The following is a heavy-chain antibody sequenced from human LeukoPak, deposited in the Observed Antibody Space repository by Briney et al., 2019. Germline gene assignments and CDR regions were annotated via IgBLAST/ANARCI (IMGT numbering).Heavy chain of an antibody. CDR3: ARVDSSGWRGWSGYFDY. D-gene: IGHD6-19*01. Sequence: AASVTVSCKASGGTFSSYAISWVRQAPGQGLEWMGGIIPIFGTANYAQKFQGRVTITADESTSTAYMELSSLRSEDTAVYYCARVDSSGWRGWSGYFDYWGQGTLVTVSS. V-gene: IGHV1-69*13. CDR1: GGTFSSYA. J-gene: IGHJ4*02. CDR2: IIPIFGTA.